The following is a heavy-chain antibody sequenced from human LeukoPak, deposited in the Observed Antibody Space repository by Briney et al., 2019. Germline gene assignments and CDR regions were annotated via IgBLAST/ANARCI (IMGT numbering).Heavy chain of an antibody. D-gene: IGHD5-18*01. J-gene: IGHJ4*02. CDR3: ARGGRDTAMVTSLYFDY. V-gene: IGHV4-59*12. CDR2: IYYSGST. CDR1: GGSISSYY. Sequence: SETLSLTCTVSGGSISSYYWSWIRQPPGKGLEWVGYIYYSGSTNYNPSLKSRVTISVDTSKNQFSLKLSSVTAADTAVYYCARGGRDTAMVTSLYFDYWGQGTLVTVSS.